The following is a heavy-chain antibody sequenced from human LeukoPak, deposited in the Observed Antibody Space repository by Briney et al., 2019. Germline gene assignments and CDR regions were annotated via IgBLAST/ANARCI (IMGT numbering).Heavy chain of an antibody. CDR1: GDSISSGDYY. CDR3: ARVGYISGWYPFDF. Sequence: PSETLSLTCTVSGDSISSGDYYWSWIRQPPGEGPEWIGEINHTGRTNYNPSLKSRVTISVDMSKNQFSLKLSSVTAADTAVYYRARVGYISGWYPFDFWGLGTLVIVSS. V-gene: IGHV4-61*08. D-gene: IGHD6-19*01. CDR2: INHTGRT. J-gene: IGHJ4*02.